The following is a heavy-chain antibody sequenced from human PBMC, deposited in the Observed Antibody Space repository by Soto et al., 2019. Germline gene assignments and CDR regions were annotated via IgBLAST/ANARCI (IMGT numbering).Heavy chain of an antibody. V-gene: IGHV3-48*03. J-gene: IGHJ6*02. CDR1: GFTFSSYE. D-gene: IGHD1-26*01. CDR2: IRSSGTTL. CDR3: AGRDGHNSRKAPYYYYYYGMNV. Sequence: GVSLRLSCAASGFTFSSYERNWVRQAPGKGLPWIAYIRSSGTTLYYADSVKSRFTISRDNAMSSLYLQMNSLTAEDTAVYYCAGRDGHNSRKAPYYYYYYGMNVWGQGTTVTVPS.